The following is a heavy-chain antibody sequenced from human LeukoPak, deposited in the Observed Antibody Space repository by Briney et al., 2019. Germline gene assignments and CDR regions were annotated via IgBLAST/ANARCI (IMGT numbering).Heavy chain of an antibody. CDR1: GLIFDDYA. CDR3: AKDMGSNYIGLDF. J-gene: IGHJ4*02. CDR2: ISWNGGAI. V-gene: IGHV3-9*03. Sequence: GRSLRLSCAASGLIFDDYAMHWVRQSPGKGLEWVSGISWNGGAIHYADSVKGRFTISRDNAKNSLYLQMNSLRPEDMAIYFCAKDMGSNYIGLDFWGQGTLVIVSS. D-gene: IGHD4-11*01.